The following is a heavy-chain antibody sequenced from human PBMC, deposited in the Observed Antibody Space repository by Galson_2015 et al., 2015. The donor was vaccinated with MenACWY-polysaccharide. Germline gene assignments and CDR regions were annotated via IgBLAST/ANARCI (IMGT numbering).Heavy chain of an antibody. V-gene: IGHV3-53*01. CDR1: GFIVSGNY. CDR2: IYVGGSR. J-gene: IGHJ4*02. CDR3: ARGGWADN. D-gene: IGHD1-26*01. Sequence: SLRLSCAASGFIVSGNYMSWVRQAPGRGLEWISIIYVGGSRHYADSVKGRFTISEDFSKNTLYLQMDSLRAEDTAVYYCARGGWADNWGQGTRVTVSS.